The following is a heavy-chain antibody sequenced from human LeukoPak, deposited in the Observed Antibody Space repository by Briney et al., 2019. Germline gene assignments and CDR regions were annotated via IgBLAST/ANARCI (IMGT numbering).Heavy chain of an antibody. Sequence: PGGSLRLSCAASGFTFSSYSMNWVRQAPGKGLEWVSYISSSGSTIYYADSVKGRFTISRDNAKNSLYLQMNSLRAEDTAVYYCARGRYCSGGSCYEGFWFDPWGQGTLVTVSS. CDR2: ISSSGSTI. J-gene: IGHJ5*02. V-gene: IGHV3-48*04. CDR3: ARGRYCSGGSCYEGFWFDP. D-gene: IGHD2-15*01. CDR1: GFTFSSYS.